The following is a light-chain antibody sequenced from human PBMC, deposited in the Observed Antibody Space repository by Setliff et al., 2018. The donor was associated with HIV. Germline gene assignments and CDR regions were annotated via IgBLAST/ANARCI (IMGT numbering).Light chain of an antibody. CDR2: DVS. Sequence: QSALTQPASVSGSPGQSITISCTGTSSDVGAYNYVSWYQQHPGKAPKLMIYDVSNRPSGVSRRFSGSKSGNTASLTISGLQAEDEAAYCCSSYTGSSTLEVFGTGTKVTVL. CDR1: SSDVGAYNY. V-gene: IGLV2-14*03. CDR3: SSYTGSSTLEV. J-gene: IGLJ1*01.